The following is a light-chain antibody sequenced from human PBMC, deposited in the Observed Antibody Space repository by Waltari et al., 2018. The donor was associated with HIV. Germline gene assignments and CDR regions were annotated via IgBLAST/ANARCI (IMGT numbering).Light chain of an antibody. CDR1: SGPSSSI. CDR2: LEGSGSY. CDR3: ETWDSNTRV. J-gene: IGLJ2*01. Sequence: QPVLTQSSSASASLGSSVKLTCTLSSGPSSSIIHWHQQQPGKAPRYLMKLEGSGSYNKGSGVPDRFSGSSSGADRYLTISNLQFEDEADYYCETWDSNTRVFGGGTKLTVL. V-gene: IGLV4-60*02.